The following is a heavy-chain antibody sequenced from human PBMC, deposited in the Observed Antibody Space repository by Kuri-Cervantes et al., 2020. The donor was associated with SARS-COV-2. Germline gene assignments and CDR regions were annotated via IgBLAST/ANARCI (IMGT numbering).Heavy chain of an antibody. V-gene: IGHV4-39*07. J-gene: IGHJ4*02. Sequence: ESLKISCTVSGGFISNSSYYWGWIRQPPGKGLEWIGSVYYSGSTYYNPSLKSRVTISVDTSKNQFSLKLSSVTAADTAVYYCAIAAAGSLAIDYWGQGTLVTVSS. CDR1: GGFISNSSYY. D-gene: IGHD6-13*01. CDR3: AIAAAGSLAIDY. CDR2: VYYSGST.